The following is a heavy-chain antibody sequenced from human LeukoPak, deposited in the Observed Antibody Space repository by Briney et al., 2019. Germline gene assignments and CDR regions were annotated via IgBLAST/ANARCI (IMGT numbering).Heavy chain of an antibody. CDR3: ARHLPQLGVAGGAYYDY. CDR2: IYYSGST. D-gene: IGHD3-16*01. CDR1: GGSISTSSYY. V-gene: IGHV4-39*01. Sequence: PSETLSLTCTVSGGSISTSSYYWGWIRQPPGKGLEWIGSIYYSGSTYYNPSLKSRVTISVDTSKNQFSLKLSSVTAADTAVYCCARHLPQLGVAGGAYYDYWGQGTLVTVSS. J-gene: IGHJ4*02.